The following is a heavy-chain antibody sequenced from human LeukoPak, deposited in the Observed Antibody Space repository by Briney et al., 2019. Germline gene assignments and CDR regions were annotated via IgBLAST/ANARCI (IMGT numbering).Heavy chain of an antibody. CDR2: IYNSANT. CDR1: GDSISSSY. CDR3: ARSRYYDGSGYFFDY. J-gene: IGHJ4*02. Sequence: PSETLSLTCSVSGDSISSSYWSWIRQPPGKGLEWIGNIYNSANTNYNPSLQSRVTISVDTSKNHFSLQLSSVTAADTAVYYCARSRYYDGSGYFFDYWGQGILVTVSS. D-gene: IGHD3-22*01. V-gene: IGHV4-4*08.